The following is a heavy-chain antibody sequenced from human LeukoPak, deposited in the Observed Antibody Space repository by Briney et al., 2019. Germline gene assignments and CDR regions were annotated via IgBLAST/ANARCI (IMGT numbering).Heavy chain of an antibody. CDR2: INHRGSA. CDR3: ARGRITIFGVVIYENFDP. D-gene: IGHD3-3*01. V-gene: IGHV4-34*01. CDR1: GGSFSGYY. Sequence: SETLSLTCAVYGGSFSGYYWSWIRQPPGKGLEWIGEINHRGSAHYNPSLKSRVTISVHTSKNQFSLKLSSVTAADTALYYCARGRITIFGVVIYENFDPWGQGTLVTVSS. J-gene: IGHJ5*02.